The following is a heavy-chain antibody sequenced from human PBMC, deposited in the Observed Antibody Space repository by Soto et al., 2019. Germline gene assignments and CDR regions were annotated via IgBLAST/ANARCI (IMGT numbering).Heavy chain of an antibody. J-gene: IGHJ4*02. CDR2: ISYDGSKK. CDR1: GFTFGSYG. CDR3: AKGTVDSTLQPYDFDF. Sequence: PGGSLRLSCAASGFTFGSYGMHWVRQAPGKGLEWVAGISYDGSKKYYGESVKGRVTIPSDNSRDTLCLQMNNLRAEDTAVYYCAKGTVDSTLQPYDFDFWGQGTLVTVSS. D-gene: IGHD1-1*01. V-gene: IGHV3-30*18.